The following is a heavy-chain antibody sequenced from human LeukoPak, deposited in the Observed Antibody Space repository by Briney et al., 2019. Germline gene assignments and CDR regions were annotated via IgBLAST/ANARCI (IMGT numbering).Heavy chain of an antibody. CDR3: ARAPRGSGWYGGDAFDI. Sequence: GGSLRLSCAASGFTFSSSWMHWVRQAPGKGLVWVSRINSDGSSTSYADSVKGRFTISRDNAKNSLYLQMNSQRAEDTAVYYCARAPRGSGWYGGDAFDIWGQGTMVTISS. V-gene: IGHV3-74*01. CDR2: INSDGSST. CDR1: GFTFSSSW. J-gene: IGHJ3*02. D-gene: IGHD6-13*01.